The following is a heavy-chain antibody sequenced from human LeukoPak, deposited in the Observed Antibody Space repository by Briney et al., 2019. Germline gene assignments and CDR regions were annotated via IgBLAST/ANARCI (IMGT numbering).Heavy chain of an antibody. V-gene: IGHV3-73*01. J-gene: IGHJ4*02. CDR2: IRSKANSYAT. Sequence: GGSLRLSCAASGFTFSGSAMHWVRQASGKGLEWVGRIRSKANSYATAYAASVKGRFTISRDDSKNTAYLQMNSLKTEDTAVCYCTRLGAGYSSSWYGSWGQGTLVTVSS. CDR3: TRLGAGYSSSWYGS. CDR1: GFTFSGSA. D-gene: IGHD6-13*01.